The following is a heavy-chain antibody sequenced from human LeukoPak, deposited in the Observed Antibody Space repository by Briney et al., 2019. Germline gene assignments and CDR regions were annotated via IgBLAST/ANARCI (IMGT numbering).Heavy chain of an antibody. V-gene: IGHV1-24*01. Sequence: GASVKVSCKVSGYTLTELSMHWVRQAPGKGPEWMGGFDPEDGETIYAQKFQGRVTITEDTSTDTAYMELSSLRSEDTAVYYCATDPGGFIRYAFDIWGQGTMVTVSS. D-gene: IGHD4-23*01. CDR3: ATDPGGFIRYAFDI. CDR2: FDPEDGET. J-gene: IGHJ3*02. CDR1: GYTLTELS.